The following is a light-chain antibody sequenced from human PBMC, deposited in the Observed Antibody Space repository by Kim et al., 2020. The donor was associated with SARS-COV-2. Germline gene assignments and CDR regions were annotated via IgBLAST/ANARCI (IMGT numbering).Light chain of an antibody. V-gene: IGKV1-39*01. CDR3: QQSYSTPYT. J-gene: IGKJ2*01. CDR2: AAS. Sequence: DIQMTQSPSSLSASVGDRVTITCQASQSISSYLNWYQQKPGKAPKLLIYAASSLQSGVTSRVSGSGSGTDFTLTISSLQPEDFAAYYCQQSYSTPYTFGQGTKLEIK. CDR1: QSISSY.